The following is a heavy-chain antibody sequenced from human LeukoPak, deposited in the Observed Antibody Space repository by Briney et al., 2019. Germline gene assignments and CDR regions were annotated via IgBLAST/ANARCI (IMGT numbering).Heavy chain of an antibody. CDR2: IYTSGST. V-gene: IGHV4-4*07. Sequence: SETLSLTCTVSGGSISSYYWSWIRQPAGKGLEWIGRIYTSGSTNYNPSLKSRVTMSVDTSKNQFSLKLSSVTAADTAVYYCARDVYYYGSSGYYFDSWGQGTLVTVPS. D-gene: IGHD3-22*01. CDR1: GGSISSYY. CDR3: ARDVYYYGSSGYYFDS. J-gene: IGHJ4*02.